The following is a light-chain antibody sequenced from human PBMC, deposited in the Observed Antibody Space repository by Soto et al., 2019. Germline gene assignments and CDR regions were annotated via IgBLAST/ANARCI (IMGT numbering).Light chain of an antibody. V-gene: IGKV3-15*01. CDR1: QSVSTN. CDR2: GAS. CDR3: QQYNNWPLYT. Sequence: DIVMTQSAATLSVSPGERATLSCRASQSVSTNLAWYQQKPGQAPRLLIYGASTRATAIPARFSGSGSGTEFTLTISSLQSEDFAVYYCQQYNNWPLYTFGQGTKLEIK. J-gene: IGKJ2*01.